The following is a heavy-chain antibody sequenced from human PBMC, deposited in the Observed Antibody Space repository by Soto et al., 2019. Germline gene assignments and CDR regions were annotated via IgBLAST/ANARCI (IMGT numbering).Heavy chain of an antibody. J-gene: IGHJ4*02. CDR2: IRSKAYGGTT. Sequence: ESGGGLVKPGRSLRLSCTASGFTFGDYAMSWFRQAPGKGLEWVGFIRSKAYGGTTEYAASVKGRFTISRDDSKSIAYLQMNSLKTEDTAVYYCTRVVTMIVVVTPFDYWGQGTLVTVSS. CDR3: TRVVTMIVVVTPFDY. V-gene: IGHV3-49*05. D-gene: IGHD3-22*01. CDR1: GFTFGDYA.